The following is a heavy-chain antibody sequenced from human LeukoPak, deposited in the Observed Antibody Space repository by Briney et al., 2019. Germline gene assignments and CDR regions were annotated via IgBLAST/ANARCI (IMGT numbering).Heavy chain of an antibody. J-gene: IGHJ4*02. V-gene: IGHV5-51*01. CDR3: AVCTSGSYSYFDL. CDR1: GYSFTSYW. Sequence: GESLKISCKGSGYSFTSYWIGWVRQMPGKGLEWMGIIYPGDSDTRYSPSFQGQVTISADKSISTAYLQWSNLKASDTAMYYCAVCTSGSYSYFDLWGQGTLVTVSS. D-gene: IGHD3-16*01. CDR2: IYPGDSDT.